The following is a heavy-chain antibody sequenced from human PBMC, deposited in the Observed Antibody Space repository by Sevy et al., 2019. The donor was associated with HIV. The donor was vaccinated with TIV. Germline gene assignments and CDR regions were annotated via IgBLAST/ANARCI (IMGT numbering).Heavy chain of an antibody. CDR1: GFSFNNYD. V-gene: IGHV3-48*01. CDR2: ISTSSSHI. CDR3: AREGRYTDQGMDV. D-gene: IGHD3-10*01. J-gene: IGHJ6*02. Sequence: GGSLRLSCAASGFSFNNYDMNWVRQAPGKGLEWISYISTSSSHIYYVDSVKGRFTISRDNANNSLSVQMNSLRAEDTAVYYCAREGRYTDQGMDVWGQGTTVTVSS.